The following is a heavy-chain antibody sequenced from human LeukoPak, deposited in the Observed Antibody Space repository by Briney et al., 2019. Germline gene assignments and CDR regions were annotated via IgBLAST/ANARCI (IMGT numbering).Heavy chain of an antibody. CDR2: INWNGGST. J-gene: IGHJ4*02. CDR1: GFTFDDYG. Sequence: GGSLRLSCAASGFTFDDYGMNWVRQAPGKGLEWVSGINWNGGSTRYADSVKGRFTISRDNAKNSLYLQMNSLRAEDTALYYCARPQGSGWNRSFDSWGQGPLVTVSS. D-gene: IGHD6-19*01. V-gene: IGHV3-20*04. CDR3: ARPQGSGWNRSFDS.